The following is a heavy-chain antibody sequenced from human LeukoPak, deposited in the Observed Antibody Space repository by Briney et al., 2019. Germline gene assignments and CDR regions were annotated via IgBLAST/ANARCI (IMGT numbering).Heavy chain of an antibody. Sequence: ASVKVSCKVSGDTVTGFSIHWVRQAPGHGLEWMGGFDPEDGARIFAQKFQGRVTMTEDTSTDTAYMDLSSLRSEDTAVYYCATGYTYCYSLYWGQGTLVTVSS. D-gene: IGHD5-18*01. CDR3: ATGYTYCYSLY. J-gene: IGHJ4*02. CDR2: FDPEDGAR. CDR1: GDTVTGFS. V-gene: IGHV1-24*01.